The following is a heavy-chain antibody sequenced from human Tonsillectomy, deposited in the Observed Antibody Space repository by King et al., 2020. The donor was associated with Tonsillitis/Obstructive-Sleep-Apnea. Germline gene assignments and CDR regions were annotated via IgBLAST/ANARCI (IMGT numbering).Heavy chain of an antibody. CDR3: ARIAISLDFYYMDV. CDR2: TYPADFDI. Sequence: QLVQSGAEVKKPGESLKISCKGSGYSFTNYWIAWVRQMPGKGLEWMGLTYPADFDIIYSPSFQGQVTISADKSISTAYLQWSSLKASDTAMYYCARIAISLDFYYMDVWGKGTTVTVSS. V-gene: IGHV5-51*01. J-gene: IGHJ6*03. CDR1: GYSFTNYW. D-gene: IGHD3-9*01.